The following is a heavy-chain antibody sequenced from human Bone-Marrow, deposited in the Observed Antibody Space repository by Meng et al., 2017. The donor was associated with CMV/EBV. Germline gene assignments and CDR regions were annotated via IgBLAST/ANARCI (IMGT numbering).Heavy chain of an antibody. CDR2: ISSSGTNI. V-gene: IGHV3-11*01. CDR1: GFAFSDYS. CDR3: ARESPMGLWFGEDWARAFAMDV. Sequence: GGSLRLSCAASGFAFSDYSMSWMRQAPGKGLEWVSYISSSGTNIYSADSVEGRFTISRDNAKNSLHLQMNSLRTDDTAVYYCARESPMGLWFGEDWARAFAMDVWGQGTTVTVSS. J-gene: IGHJ6*02. D-gene: IGHD3-10*01.